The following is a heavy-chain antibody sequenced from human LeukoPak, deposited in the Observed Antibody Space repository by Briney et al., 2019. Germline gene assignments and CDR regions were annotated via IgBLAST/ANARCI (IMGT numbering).Heavy chain of an antibody. CDR1: GYTFTSYG. CDR2: ISAYNGNT. V-gene: IGHV1-18*01. J-gene: IGHJ4*02. CDR3: VIFGVVIGFDY. D-gene: IGHD3-3*01. Sequence: ASVKVSCKASGYTFTSYGISWVRQAPGQGLEWMGWISAYNGNTNYAQKFQGRVTMTRDTSISTAYMELSRLRSDDTAVYYCVIFGVVIGFDYWGQGTLVTVSS.